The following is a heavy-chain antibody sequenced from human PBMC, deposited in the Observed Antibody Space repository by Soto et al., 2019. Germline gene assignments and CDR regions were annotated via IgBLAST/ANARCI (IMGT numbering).Heavy chain of an antibody. J-gene: IGHJ4*02. CDR1: GFTFSNYA. Sequence: SGGSLRLSCAGSGFTFSNYAMSWVRQVPGKGLEWVTGISASGRDTYYADSVKDRFTISRDSSKNTLYLQMNSLRAEDTAIYYCAKGKTSGWYYFDYWGQGTLVNVSS. CDR3: AKGKTSGWYYFDY. CDR2: ISASGRDT. D-gene: IGHD6-19*01. V-gene: IGHV3-23*01.